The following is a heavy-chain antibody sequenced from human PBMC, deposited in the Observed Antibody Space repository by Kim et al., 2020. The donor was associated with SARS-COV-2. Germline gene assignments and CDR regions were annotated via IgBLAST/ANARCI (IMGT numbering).Heavy chain of an antibody. CDR3: AKGPVYAVGSWARLFLPAGHGGQNFDY. Sequence: GGSLRLSCAASGFTFSSYGMHWVRQAPGKGLEWVAVISYDGSNKYYADSVKGRFTISRDNSKNTLYLQMNSLRAEDTAVYYCAKGPVYAVGSWARLFLPAGHGGQNFDYWGQGTLVTVSS. D-gene: IGHD2-15*01. CDR1: GFTFSSYG. CDR2: ISYDGSNK. J-gene: IGHJ4*02. V-gene: IGHV3-30*18.